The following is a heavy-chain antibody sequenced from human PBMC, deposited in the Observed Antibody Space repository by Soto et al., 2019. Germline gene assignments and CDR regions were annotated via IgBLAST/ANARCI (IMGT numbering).Heavy chain of an antibody. CDR2: IYYSGST. D-gene: IGHD6-6*01. V-gene: IGHV4-59*01. Sequence: SETLSLTCTVSGGSISSYYWSWIRQPPGKGLEWIGYIYYSGSTNYNPSLKSRVTISVDTSKNQFSLKLSSVTAADTAVYYCARDYSSSWPSYYYYGMDVWGQGTTVTVSS. CDR3: ARDYSSSWPSYYYYGMDV. CDR1: GGSISSYY. J-gene: IGHJ6*02.